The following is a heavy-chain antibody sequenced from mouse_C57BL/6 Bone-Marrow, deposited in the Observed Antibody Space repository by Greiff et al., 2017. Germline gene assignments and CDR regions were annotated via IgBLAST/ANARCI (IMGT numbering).Heavy chain of an antibody. CDR2: IDPANGNT. D-gene: IGHD2-1*01. CDR3: ASYYGNLAWFAY. J-gene: IGHJ3*01. CDR1: GFNIKNTY. V-gene: IGHV14-3*01. Sequence: VQLKESGAELVRPGASVKLSCTASGFNIKNTYMHWVKQRPEQGLEWIGRIDPANGNTKYAPKFQGKATITADTSSTTAYLQLSSLTSEDTAIYYCASYYGNLAWFAYWGQGTLVTVSA.